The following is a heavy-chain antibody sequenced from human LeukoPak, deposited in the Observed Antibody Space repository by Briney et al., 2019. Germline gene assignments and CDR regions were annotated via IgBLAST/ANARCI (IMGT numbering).Heavy chain of an antibody. Sequence: SVKVSCKASGGTFSSYAISWVRQAPGQGLEWMGGIIPIFGTANYAQKFQGRVTITADESTSTDYMELSSLRSEDTAVYYCARVGQRIAAAELSWFDPWGQGTLVTVSS. D-gene: IGHD6-13*01. J-gene: IGHJ5*02. CDR3: ARVGQRIAAAELSWFDP. CDR2: IIPIFGTA. CDR1: GGTFSSYA. V-gene: IGHV1-69*13.